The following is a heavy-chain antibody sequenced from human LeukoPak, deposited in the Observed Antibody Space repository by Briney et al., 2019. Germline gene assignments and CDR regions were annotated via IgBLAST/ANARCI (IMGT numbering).Heavy chain of an antibody. Sequence: PSETLSLTCTVSGGSISSYYWSWIRQPPGKGLEWIGYIYYSGSTNYNPSLKSRVTISVDTSKNQFSLKLSSVTAADTAVYYCARVSNYYDSSGYYPANLDAFDIWGQGTMVTVSS. CDR2: IYYSGST. J-gene: IGHJ3*02. D-gene: IGHD3-22*01. V-gene: IGHV4-59*01. CDR1: GGSISSYY. CDR3: ARVSNYYDSSGYYPANLDAFDI.